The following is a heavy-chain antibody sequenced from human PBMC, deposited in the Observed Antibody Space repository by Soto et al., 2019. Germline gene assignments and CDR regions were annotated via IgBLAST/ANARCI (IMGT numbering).Heavy chain of an antibody. J-gene: IGHJ5*02. V-gene: IGHV1-46*01. CDR2: INPHGGST. Sequence: ASVKVSCKAPRDTFTSYYINWVRQAPGQGLEWMGVINPHGGSTAYAQKFKGRVTLTRDTSASTVYMEVSSLTSEDTAMYYCARSSGGNFGIIIELTNWFATWGQGTLVTVSS. CDR3: ARSSGGNFGIIIELTNWFAT. CDR1: RDTFTSYY. D-gene: IGHD5-18*01.